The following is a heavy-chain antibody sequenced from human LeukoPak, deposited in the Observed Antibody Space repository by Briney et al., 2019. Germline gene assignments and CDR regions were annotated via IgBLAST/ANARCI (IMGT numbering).Heavy chain of an antibody. CDR2: VHASGTT. J-gene: IGHJ4*02. D-gene: IGHD3-22*01. V-gene: IGHV4-4*07. CDR3: ARDGLYSNGYSYFDY. CDR1: GFSVTTYH. Sequence: SETLSLTXSVSGFSVTTYHWSWIRQPAGKGLEWIGRVHASGTTNYNPSLESRVTMSVDTSKNQLSLMLTSVTAADTAVYYCARDGLYSNGYSYFDYWGQGTLVTVSS.